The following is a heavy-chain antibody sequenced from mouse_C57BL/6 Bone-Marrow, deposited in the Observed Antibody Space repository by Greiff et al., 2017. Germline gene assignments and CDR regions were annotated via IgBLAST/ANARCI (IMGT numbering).Heavy chain of an antibody. Sequence: QVQLQQSGAELVKPGASVQMSCKASGYTFTSYWITWVKQRPGQGLEWIGDIYPGSGSTNYNEKFKSKATLTVDTSSSTAYMQLSSLTSEDSAVYYCARFYGPGYYFDYWGQGTTLTVSS. V-gene: IGHV1-55*01. CDR2: IYPGSGST. J-gene: IGHJ2*01. CDR1: GYTFTSYW. CDR3: ARFYGPGYYFDY. D-gene: IGHD1-2*01.